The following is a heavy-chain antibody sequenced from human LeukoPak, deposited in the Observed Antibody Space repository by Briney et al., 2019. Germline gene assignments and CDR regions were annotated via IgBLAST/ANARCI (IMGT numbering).Heavy chain of an antibody. J-gene: IGHJ4*02. V-gene: IGHV1-69*13. CDR3: ARVRRGCCSGGSCPGWDY. CDR2: IIPIFGTA. CDR1: GCTFISYA. D-gene: IGHD2-15*01. Sequence: ASVKVSCKASGCTFISYAISWVRPAPGQGLEWMGGIIPIFGTANYAQKFQGRVTITADESTSTAYMELSSLRSEDTAVYYCARVRRGCCSGGSCPGWDYWGQGTLVTVSS.